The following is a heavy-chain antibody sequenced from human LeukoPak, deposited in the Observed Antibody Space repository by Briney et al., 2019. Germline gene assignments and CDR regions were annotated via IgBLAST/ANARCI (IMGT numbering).Heavy chain of an antibody. Sequence: PSETLSLTCTVSGGSISSSSYHWGWIRQAPGKGLEWIGNFYYTGTTYYNPSLKSRVTISVGTSKKQFSLKLISVTAADTAVYYCARGSYISSSWYYFDYWGQGTLVTVSS. CDR1: GGSISSSSYH. J-gene: IGHJ4*02. CDR2: FYYTGTT. D-gene: IGHD6-13*01. V-gene: IGHV4-39*01. CDR3: ARGSYISSSWYYFDY.